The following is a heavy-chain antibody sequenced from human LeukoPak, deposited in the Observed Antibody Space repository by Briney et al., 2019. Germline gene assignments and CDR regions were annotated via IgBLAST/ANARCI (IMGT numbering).Heavy chain of an antibody. V-gene: IGHV3-23*01. Sequence: PGGSLRLSCAASGFTFSSYWMSWVRQAPGKGLEWVSAISGSGGSTYYADSVKGRFTISRDNSKNTLYLQMNSLRAEDTAVYYCAWGGDCSSTSCYPYDYWGQGTLVTVSS. CDR3: AWGGDCSSTSCYPYDY. D-gene: IGHD2-2*01. CDR2: ISGSGGST. CDR1: GFTFSSYW. J-gene: IGHJ4*02.